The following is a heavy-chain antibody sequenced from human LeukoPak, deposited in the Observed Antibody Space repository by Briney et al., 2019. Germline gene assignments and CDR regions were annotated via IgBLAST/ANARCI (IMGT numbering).Heavy chain of an antibody. Sequence: GGSLGLSCAGPGFTFSIYAMHWVRQAPGKGLEWVAVISYDGSNKYYADSVKGRFSISRDNSKNTLYLQMNSLRAEDTAVYYCARDTQYYYYTMDVWGQGTTVTVSS. CDR2: ISYDGSNK. V-gene: IGHV3-30-3*01. J-gene: IGHJ6*02. CDR1: GFTFSIYA. CDR3: ARDTQYYYYTMDV. D-gene: IGHD2/OR15-2a*01.